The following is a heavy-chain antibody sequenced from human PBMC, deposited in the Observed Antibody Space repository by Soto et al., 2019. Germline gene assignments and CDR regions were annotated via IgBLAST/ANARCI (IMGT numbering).Heavy chain of an antibody. J-gene: IGHJ5*02. CDR1: GVTFSSYA. D-gene: IGHD2-2*01. CDR2: ISGSGGST. V-gene: IGHV3-23*01. Sequence: GGALRLSCAASGVTFSSYAMSWVRQAPGKGLEGVSAISGSGGSTYYADSVKGRFTISRDNSKNTLYLQMNSLRAEDTAVYYCASLWIKGYCSSTSCPGVPMAWGQGTLVTVSS. CDR3: ASLWIKGYCSSTSCPGVPMA.